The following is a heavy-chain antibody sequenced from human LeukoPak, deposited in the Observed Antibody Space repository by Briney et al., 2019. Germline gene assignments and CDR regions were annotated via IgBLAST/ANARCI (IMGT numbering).Heavy chain of an antibody. CDR2: IISILGMV. D-gene: IGHD3-3*01. CDR1: GGTFSRFA. J-gene: IGHJ5*02. V-gene: IGHV1-69*10. Sequence: SVKVSCKASGGTFSRFALSWVRQAPGQGLEWMGGIISILGMVKFAQKFQGRVTISADESTSTAYMELSSLRSEDTAVYYCAGALIRDPYDFWSGIDPWGQGTLVSVSS. CDR3: AGALIRDPYDFWSGIDP.